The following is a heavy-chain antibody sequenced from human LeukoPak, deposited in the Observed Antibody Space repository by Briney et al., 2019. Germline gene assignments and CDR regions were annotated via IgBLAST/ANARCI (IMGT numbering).Heavy chain of an antibody. J-gene: IGHJ4*02. CDR2: INSDGSST. Sequence: GGSLRLSCAASGFTFSSYWMHWVRQAPGKGLVWVSRINSDGSSTTYADSVKGRFTISRDNAKNTLYLQMNSLRAEDTAVYYCARGYYDSSGHPQRPFDYWGQGTLVTVSS. CDR3: ARGYYDSSGHPQRPFDY. V-gene: IGHV3-74*01. D-gene: IGHD3-22*01. CDR1: GFTFSSYW.